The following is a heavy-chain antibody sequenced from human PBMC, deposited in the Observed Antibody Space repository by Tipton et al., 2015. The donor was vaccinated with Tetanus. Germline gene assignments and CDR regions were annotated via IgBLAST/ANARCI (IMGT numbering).Heavy chain of an antibody. Sequence: QLVQSGAEVKKPGSSVRVSCKTSGGTFSSYAISWVRQAPGQGLEWMGGIFPQFGTSNNAPKFQGRVTRSADKSTGTAYMELSSLRSADTAVYYCARALIEAAGDYGDYWGQGTLVTVSS. J-gene: IGHJ4*02. CDR3: ARALIEAAGDYGDY. CDR2: IFPQFGTS. V-gene: IGHV1-69*06. D-gene: IGHD6-13*01. CDR1: GGTFSSYA.